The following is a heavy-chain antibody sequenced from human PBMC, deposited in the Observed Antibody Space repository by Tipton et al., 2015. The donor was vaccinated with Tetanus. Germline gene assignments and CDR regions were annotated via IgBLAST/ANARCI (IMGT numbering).Heavy chain of an antibody. D-gene: IGHD3-22*01. Sequence: TLSLTCTVSGGSMISYYWSWIRQPAGKGLEWIGRIYTSGTTNYNPSLKSRVTMSLDTSKNQFFLRLSSVTAADTAVYYCARLSSSGNDAHGFDIWGQGTMVTVSS. CDR2: IYTSGTT. CDR3: ARLSSSGNDAHGFDI. J-gene: IGHJ3*02. CDR1: GGSMISYY. V-gene: IGHV4-4*07.